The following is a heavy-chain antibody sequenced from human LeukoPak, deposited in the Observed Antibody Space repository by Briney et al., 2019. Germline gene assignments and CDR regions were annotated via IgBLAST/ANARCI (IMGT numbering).Heavy chain of an antibody. CDR3: ARDHICGGDCYPYYYYGMDV. D-gene: IGHD2-21*02. J-gene: IGHJ6*02. V-gene: IGHV4-34*01. CDR2: INHSGST. Sequence: SETLSLTCAVYGGSFSGYYWSWIRQPPGKGLEWIGEINHSGSTNYNPSLKSRVTISVDTSKNQFSLKLSSVTAADTAVYYCARDHICGGDCYPYYYYGMDVWGQGTTVTVSS. CDR1: GGSFSGYY.